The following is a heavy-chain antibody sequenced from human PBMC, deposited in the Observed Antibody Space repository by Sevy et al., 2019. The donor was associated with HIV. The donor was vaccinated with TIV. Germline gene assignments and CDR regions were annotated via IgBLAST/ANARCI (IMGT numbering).Heavy chain of an antibody. CDR1: GYTFIGYY. CDR3: ARDHMYYYDTTAYYAGTDY. J-gene: IGHJ4*02. CDR2: INPNGGGT. V-gene: IGHV1-2*02. D-gene: IGHD3-22*01. Sequence: ASVKVSCKTSGYTFIGYYMHWVRQAPGQGLEWMGWINPNGGGTNYAQKFQGRVTMTSDTSIGTAYMELSGLRSDGTAIYYCARDHMYYYDTTAYYAGTDYWGQGTLVTVSS.